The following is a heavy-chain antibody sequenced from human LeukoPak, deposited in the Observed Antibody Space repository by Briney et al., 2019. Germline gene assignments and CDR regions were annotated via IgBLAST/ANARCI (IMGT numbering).Heavy chain of an antibody. J-gene: IGHJ4*02. CDR2: IIPIFGTA. D-gene: IGHD5-24*01. CDR1: GGTFSSYA. Sequence: ASVKVSCKASGGTFSSYAISWVRQAPGQGLEWMGGIIPIFGTANYAQKFQGRVTITTDESTSTAYMELSSLRSEDTAVYYCARRSVRDGYSRFFDYWGQGTLVTVSS. V-gene: IGHV1-69*05. CDR3: ARRSVRDGYSRFFDY.